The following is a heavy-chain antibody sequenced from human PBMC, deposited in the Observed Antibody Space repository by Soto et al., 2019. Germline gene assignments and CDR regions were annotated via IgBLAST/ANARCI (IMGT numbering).Heavy chain of an antibody. D-gene: IGHD3-10*01. J-gene: IGHJ5*02. Sequence: SETLSLTCTVSGGSISSNSYYWDWIRQPPGKGLDWIRSIYHRGSTYYNPSLKSRVAISVDPSTNQFSLTLTSVTAADTALYYCARRSPLVYGNPFDHWGQGTLVTVSS. CDR3: ARRSPLVYGNPFDH. CDR2: IYHRGST. V-gene: IGHV4-39*01. CDR1: GGSISSNSYY.